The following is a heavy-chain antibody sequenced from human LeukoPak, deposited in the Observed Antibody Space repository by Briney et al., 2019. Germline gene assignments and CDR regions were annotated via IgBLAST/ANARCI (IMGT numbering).Heavy chain of an antibody. Sequence: GASVNVSSKTSGCTFTSYGNSWVRRAPGQRLEWLGWISAYNGNTNYAQKLQGRVTMTTDTSTSTAYMELRSLRSDDTAVYYCARGGPYSSSSYFDYWGQGTLVTVSS. CDR2: ISAYNGNT. V-gene: IGHV1-18*01. CDR3: ARGGPYSSSSYFDY. CDR1: GCTFTSYG. D-gene: IGHD6-6*01. J-gene: IGHJ4*02.